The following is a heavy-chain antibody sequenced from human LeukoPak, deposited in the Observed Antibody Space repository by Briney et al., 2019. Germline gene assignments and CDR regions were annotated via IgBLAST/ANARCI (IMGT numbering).Heavy chain of an antibody. Sequence: SGPTLGNPTPPPTLTCTFSALSLSTSAVGVGWICQPPVKTLEWLAIIYWEDNKRYGPSVKGRLTITKDNSKNQVVLTMTNMEPVDTATYYCAHRTSSESSHTFDYWGQGTLVTVSS. V-gene: IGHV2-5*06. J-gene: IGHJ4*02. D-gene: IGHD3-10*01. CDR3: AHRTSSESSHTFDY. CDR1: ALSLSTSAVG. CDR2: IYWEDNK.